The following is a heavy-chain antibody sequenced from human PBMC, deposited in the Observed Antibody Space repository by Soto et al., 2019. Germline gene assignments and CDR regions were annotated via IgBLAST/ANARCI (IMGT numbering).Heavy chain of an antibody. D-gene: IGHD5-18*01. V-gene: IGHV3-15*01. CDR3: TTLHSYGLDY. J-gene: IGHJ4*02. CDR1: GFTFNNVW. CDR2: IKSKSDGGTP. Sequence: EVQLVESGGGLVKPGGSLRLSCAASGFTFNNVWMSWVRQAPGKGLEWVGHIKSKSDGGTPDYAAPVKGRFNISRDDSKNTLYVEMHSLKTEDTAVYYCTTLHSYGLDYWGQGALVTVSS.